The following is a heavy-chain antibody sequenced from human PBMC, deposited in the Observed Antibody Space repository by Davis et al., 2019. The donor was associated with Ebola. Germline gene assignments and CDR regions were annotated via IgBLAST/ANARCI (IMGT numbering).Heavy chain of an antibody. CDR1: GGTFNSDA. CDR2: IIPLFGST. Sequence: SVKVSCKSSGGTFNSDAISWVRQAPGQGLEWMGQIIPLFGSTDYAQKFRGTVTITADESTSTAYMELRSLRSEDAAVYYCARVPGYLNYFDSWGQGTLVSVSS. J-gene: IGHJ4*02. D-gene: IGHD5-18*01. CDR3: ARVPGYLNYFDS. V-gene: IGHV1-69*13.